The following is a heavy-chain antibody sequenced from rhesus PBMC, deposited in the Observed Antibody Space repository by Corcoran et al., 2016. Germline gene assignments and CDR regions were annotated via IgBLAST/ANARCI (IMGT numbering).Heavy chain of an antibody. Sequence: QVQLQESGPGRVKPSDTLSLTCAVSGDSIRRGYGWGRTRHPHGRGLEWIGYIGGGSGSTNYNPSLKSRVTISKDTSKTQFSLKLSSVTAADTAVYYCARARYSGSWSFDYWGQGVLVTVSS. CDR1: GDSIRRGYG. CDR2: IGGGSGST. CDR3: ARARYSGSWSFDY. D-gene: IGHD6-25*01. V-gene: IGHV4-127*01. J-gene: IGHJ4*01.